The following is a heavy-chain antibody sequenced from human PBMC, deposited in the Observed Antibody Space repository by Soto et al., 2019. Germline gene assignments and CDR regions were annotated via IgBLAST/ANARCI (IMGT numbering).Heavy chain of an antibody. Sequence: QVQLQESGPGLVKPSQTLSLACSVSGASVGSGEYYYSWIRQPPGKGLEWIGYIYDSRITHYTPSLKGRLTMSLDTSNNQVSLKLHSVTAADTAVYFCARDVAHGYTENVWGQGTLVTVAS. CDR2: IYDSRIT. V-gene: IGHV4-30-4*01. CDR1: GASVGSGEYY. D-gene: IGHD5-18*01. J-gene: IGHJ3*01. CDR3: ARDVAHGYTENV.